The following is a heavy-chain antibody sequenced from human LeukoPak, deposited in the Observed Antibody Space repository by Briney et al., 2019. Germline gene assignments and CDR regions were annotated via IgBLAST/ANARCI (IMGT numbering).Heavy chain of an antibody. D-gene: IGHD3-22*01. Sequence: SETLSLTCAVSGASISGSGYYLGWIRQPPGKGLEWIGNIYYTGSTYYNASLQSRVTISVDTSKNQFSLKLSSVTAADTAVYYCARGREIVAIVGWFDPWGQGTLVTVSS. CDR2: IYYTGST. J-gene: IGHJ5*02. CDR1: GASISGSGYY. CDR3: ARGREIVAIVGWFDP. V-gene: IGHV4-39*07.